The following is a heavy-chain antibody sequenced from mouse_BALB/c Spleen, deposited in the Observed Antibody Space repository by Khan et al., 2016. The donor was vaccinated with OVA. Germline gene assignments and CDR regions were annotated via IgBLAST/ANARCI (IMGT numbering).Heavy chain of an antibody. D-gene: IGHD2-2*01. CDR3: ARGGYGGFAY. Sequence: VQLQQSGPELVKPGASVKVSCRAFGYAFTSYIMYWVKQSHGKSLEWIGYIDPYNGGTSYNQKFKGKATLTVDKSSTTAYMHLNSLTSEDSAVYYCARGGYGGFAYWGQGTLVTVSA. J-gene: IGHJ3*01. CDR1: GYAFTSYI. CDR2: IDPYNGGT. V-gene: IGHV1S135*01.